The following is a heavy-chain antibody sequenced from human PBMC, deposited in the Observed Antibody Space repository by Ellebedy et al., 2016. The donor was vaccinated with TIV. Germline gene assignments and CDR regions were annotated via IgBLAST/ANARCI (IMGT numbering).Heavy chain of an antibody. CDR3: ARDAAGNGGKLDY. D-gene: IGHD4-23*01. CDR1: GFTVTTNY. CDR2: IFSAADGGET. V-gene: IGHV3-53*01. J-gene: IGHJ4*02. Sequence: GESLKISCAASGFTVTTNYMNWVRQAPGKGLEWVSVIFSAADGGETPYADSVKGRFTISRDSSKHTLYLQMNSLRAEDTAVYYCARDAAGNGGKLDYWGQGALVTVSS.